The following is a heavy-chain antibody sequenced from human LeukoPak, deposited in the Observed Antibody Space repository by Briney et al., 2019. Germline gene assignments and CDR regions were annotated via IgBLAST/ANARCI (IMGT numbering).Heavy chain of an antibody. D-gene: IGHD6-19*01. V-gene: IGHV3-23*01. J-gene: IGHJ2*01. Sequence: PGGSLRLSCEASGLAFSRHAMTWVRQAPGKGLEWVSGITYSGGSTYYAESVKGRFTISRDNSKNTLYLQMNSLRAEDTAVYDCAKDTLRRAYSSGWSTHWYFDLWGRGTLVTVSS. CDR1: GLAFSRHA. CDR3: AKDTLRRAYSSGWSTHWYFDL. CDR2: ITYSGGST.